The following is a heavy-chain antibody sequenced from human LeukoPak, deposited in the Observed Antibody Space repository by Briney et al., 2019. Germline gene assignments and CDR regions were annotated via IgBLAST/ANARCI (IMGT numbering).Heavy chain of an antibody. CDR1: GFTFSSYA. J-gene: IGHJ6*02. CDR2: ISGSGGST. D-gene: IGHD3-3*01. Sequence: GGSLRLSCAASGFTFSSYAMSWVRQAPGKGLEWVSAISGSGGSTYYADSVKGRFTISRDNAKNSLYLQMNSLRAEDTAVYYCARSSRNDDFWSGYFDYYGMDVWGQGTTVTVSS. V-gene: IGHV3-23*01. CDR3: ARSSRNDDFWSGYFDYYGMDV.